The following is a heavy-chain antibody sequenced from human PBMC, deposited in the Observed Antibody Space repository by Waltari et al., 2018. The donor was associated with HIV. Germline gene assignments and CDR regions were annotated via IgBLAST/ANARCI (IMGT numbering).Heavy chain of an antibody. D-gene: IGHD1-1*01. CDR3: VYTTYGYNPFDY. CDR2: IYWNDDK. J-gene: IGHJ4*02. V-gene: IGHV2-5*01. Sequence: QITLKESGPTLVKPTQTLTLTCTFSGFSLSTSGVGVGWIRQPPGKALELLALIYWNDDKRYSPSLRSRLTITKDTSKNQVVLTMTNMDPVDTATYYCVYTTYGYNPFDYWGQGTLVTVSS. CDR1: GFSLSTSGVG.